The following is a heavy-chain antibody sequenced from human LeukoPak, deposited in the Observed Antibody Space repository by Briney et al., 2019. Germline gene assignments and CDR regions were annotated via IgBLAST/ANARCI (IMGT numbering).Heavy chain of an antibody. Sequence: TGGSLRLSCAASGFTFSSYGMHWVRQAPGKGLEWVAVISYDGSNKYYADSVKGRFTISRDNSKNTLYLQMNSLRAEDTAVYYCAKDRQRISHYWGQGTLVTVSS. CDR1: GFTFSSYG. J-gene: IGHJ4*02. D-gene: IGHD2-15*01. V-gene: IGHV3-30*18. CDR3: AKDRQRISHY. CDR2: ISYDGSNK.